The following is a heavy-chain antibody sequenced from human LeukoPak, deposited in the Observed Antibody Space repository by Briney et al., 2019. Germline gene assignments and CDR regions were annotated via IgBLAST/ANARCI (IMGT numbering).Heavy chain of an antibody. CDR2: INPSGGST. CDR3: ARVKQDYDILTGYYPFGAFDI. V-gene: IGHV1-46*01. Sequence: GASVKVSCKAFGYTFTRYYMHWVRQAPGQGPEWMGVINPSGGSTIYAQKFQGRVTLTRDLSTNTDYLELRSLRSDDTAVYYCARVKQDYDILTGYYPFGAFDIWGQGTMVTVSS. D-gene: IGHD3-9*01. J-gene: IGHJ3*02. CDR1: GYTFTRYY.